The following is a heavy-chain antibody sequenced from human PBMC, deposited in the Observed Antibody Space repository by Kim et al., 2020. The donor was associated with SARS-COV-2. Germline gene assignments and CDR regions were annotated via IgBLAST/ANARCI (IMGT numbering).Heavy chain of an antibody. J-gene: IGHJ4*02. D-gene: IGHD3-10*01. CDR2: ISSTGTI. Sequence: GGSLRLSCAVSGFTFSSYSMYWVRQAPGMGLEWVSYISSTGTIYYGDSVKGRFIISRDNAKNSLYLQMNSLRDEDTAVYYCARRCLSGAVRGGMDYWGQGTLVTVSS. CDR3: ARRCLSGAVRGGMDY. V-gene: IGHV3-48*02. CDR1: GFTFSSYS.